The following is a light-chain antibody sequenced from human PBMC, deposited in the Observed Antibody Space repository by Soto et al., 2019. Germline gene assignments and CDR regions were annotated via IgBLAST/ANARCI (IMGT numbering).Light chain of an antibody. V-gene: IGLV1-40*01. Sequence: QSVLTQPPSVSGAPGQRVTISCTGTSSNIGAGYYVHWYEQLPGTPPKLLIYDNTNRPSGLPDRFSGSKPGTSASLAITGLQAEDEADYSFQSYDTGLSGSGVFGVGTKLTLL. CDR2: DNT. CDR1: SSNIGAGYY. CDR3: QSYDTGLSGSGV. J-gene: IGLJ3*02.